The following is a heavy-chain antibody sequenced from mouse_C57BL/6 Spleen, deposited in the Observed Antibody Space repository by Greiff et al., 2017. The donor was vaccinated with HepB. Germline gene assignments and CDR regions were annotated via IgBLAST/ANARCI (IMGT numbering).Heavy chain of an antibody. CDR1: GYTFTSYW. CDR3: AREGITTEFDY. CDR2: ILPGSGST. V-gene: IGHV1-9*01. J-gene: IGHJ2*01. D-gene: IGHD1-1*01. Sequence: QVQLQQPGAELVKPGASVKMSCKASGYTFTSYWITWVKQRPGHGLEWIGEILPGSGSTNYNEKFKGKATFTADTSSNTAYMQLSSLTTEDSAIYYCAREGITTEFDYWGQGTTLTVSS.